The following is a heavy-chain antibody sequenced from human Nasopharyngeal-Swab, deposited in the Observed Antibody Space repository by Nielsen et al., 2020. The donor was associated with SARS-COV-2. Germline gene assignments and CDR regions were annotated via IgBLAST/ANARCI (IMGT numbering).Heavy chain of an antibody. CDR3: ARHVGSYDSVWGSFRQTHDQFHYMDI. D-gene: IGHD3-16*02. J-gene: IGHJ6*03. V-gene: IGHV5-51*01. Sequence: VRQMPGKGLEWMGIIYPGDSDIKYSPPFQGQVTISADKSISTAYLQWSSLKASDTAIYFCARHVGSYDSVWGSFRQTHDQFHYMDIWGKGTTVTVSS. CDR2: IYPGDSDI.